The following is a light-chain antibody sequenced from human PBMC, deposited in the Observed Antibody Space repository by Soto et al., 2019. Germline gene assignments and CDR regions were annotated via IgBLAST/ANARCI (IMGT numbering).Light chain of an antibody. V-gene: IGKV3-20*01. J-gene: IGKJ1*01. CDR1: QSVSSSY. CDR3: QQYGQDT. CDR2: GAS. Sequence: EIVLTQSPGTLSLSPGERATLSCRASQSVSSSYLAWYQQKPGQAPRLLIYGASSRATGIPDRFSGSGSGTAFTLTISRLEPEDFAVYYCQQYGQDTFGQGTKVEIK.